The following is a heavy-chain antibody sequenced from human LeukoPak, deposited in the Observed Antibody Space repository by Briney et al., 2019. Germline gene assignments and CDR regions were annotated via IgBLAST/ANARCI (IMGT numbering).Heavy chain of an antibody. D-gene: IGHD1-26*01. V-gene: IGHV4-30-2*05. CDR1: GGSISSGGYS. J-gene: IGHJ4*02. CDR3: ARLVVGATYLDY. Sequence: SETLSLTCAVSGGSISSGGYSWSWIRQPPGKGLEWIGYIYHSGSTYYNPSLKSRVTISVDTSKNQFSLKLSSVTAADTAVYYCARLVVGATYLDYWGQGTLVTVSS. CDR2: IYHSGST.